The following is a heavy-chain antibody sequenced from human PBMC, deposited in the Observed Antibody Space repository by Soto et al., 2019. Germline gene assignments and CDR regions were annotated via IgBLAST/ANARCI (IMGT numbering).Heavy chain of an antibody. CDR3: ARLLHASIMATIGKDYYYYGMDV. J-gene: IGHJ6*02. D-gene: IGHD5-12*01. Sequence: SETLSVTSAVYGGSISGYYWSGIRQPPGQRHEWIREINHSGSTNYNPALKGPVTTSVATSKHQSSPQLSSVTDADTAVYYCARLLHASIMATIGKDYYYYGMDVWGQGXTVTVS. V-gene: IGHV4-34*01. CDR1: GGSISGYY. CDR2: INHSGST.